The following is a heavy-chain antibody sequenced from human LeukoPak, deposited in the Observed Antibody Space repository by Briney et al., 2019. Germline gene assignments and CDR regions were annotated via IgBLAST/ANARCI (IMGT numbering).Heavy chain of an antibody. CDR2: IRNDGSNK. D-gene: IGHD2-21*02. CDR1: GFTFSSYG. Sequence: GGSLRLSCAASGFTFSSYGMHWVRQAPGKGLEWVAFIRNDGSNKNYADSMKGRFTISRDNSKNTLYLQMNSLRAEDTAVYCCAKGVKHIVVLTAQHYFDYWGQGTLVTVSS. J-gene: IGHJ4*02. CDR3: AKGVKHIVVLTAQHYFDY. V-gene: IGHV3-30*02.